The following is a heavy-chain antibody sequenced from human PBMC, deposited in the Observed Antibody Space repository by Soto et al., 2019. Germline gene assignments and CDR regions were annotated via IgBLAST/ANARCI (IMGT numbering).Heavy chain of an antibody. D-gene: IGHD1-26*01. V-gene: IGHV1-69*13. CDR2: IIPIYGTA. CDR1: GGTFSSFT. J-gene: IGHJ6*02. CDR3: AKDRRADWESYYDYTMDV. Sequence: SVNVSCKASGGTFSSFTISWVRQAPGQGLEWMGGIIPIYGTANYAQKFQGRVTITADASTRTAYMELSSLRSEDTAVYYCAKDRRADWESYYDYTMDVWGQGTTVTV.